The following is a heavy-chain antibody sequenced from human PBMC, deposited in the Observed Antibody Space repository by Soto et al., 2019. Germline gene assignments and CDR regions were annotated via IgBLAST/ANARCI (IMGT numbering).Heavy chain of an antibody. Sequence: GVLRLSCAVSGFTFSNYYIHWVRQAPGKGLEWVSSIRSGRDTFYADSVKGRFSISRDDATSSVSLQMNSLRGEDTAVYFCAREETAWPLAYGLDVWGQGTTVTVSS. J-gene: IGHJ6*02. V-gene: IGHV3-21*01. D-gene: IGHD2-21*02. CDR2: IRSGRDT. CDR3: AREETAWPLAYGLDV. CDR1: GFTFSNYY.